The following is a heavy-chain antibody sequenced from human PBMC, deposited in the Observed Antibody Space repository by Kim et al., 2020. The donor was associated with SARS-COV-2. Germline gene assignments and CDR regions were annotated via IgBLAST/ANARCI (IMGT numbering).Heavy chain of an antibody. V-gene: IGHV3-48*02. D-gene: IGHD1-26*01. Sequence: YYPDSVKGRFTISRDNAKNSLYLQMNSLRDEDTAVYYCARAREYYAPLDLWGRGTLVTVSS. CDR3: ARAREYYAPLDL. J-gene: IGHJ2*01.